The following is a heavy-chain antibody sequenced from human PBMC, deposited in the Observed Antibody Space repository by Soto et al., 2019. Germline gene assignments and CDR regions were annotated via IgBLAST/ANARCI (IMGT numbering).Heavy chain of an antibody. D-gene: IGHD2-15*01. CDR1: GCSFTRTW. Sequence: ESLNEFGIASGCSFTRTWIGLVRHMPGTGLEWMGIIYPGDSDTRYSPSFQGQVTISADKSISTAYLQWSSLKASDTAMYYCARHDPGRDGFFFDYWRQGSLVTVTS. J-gene: IGHJ4*02. CDR2: IYPGDSDT. V-gene: IGHV5-51*01. CDR3: ARHDPGRDGFFFDY.